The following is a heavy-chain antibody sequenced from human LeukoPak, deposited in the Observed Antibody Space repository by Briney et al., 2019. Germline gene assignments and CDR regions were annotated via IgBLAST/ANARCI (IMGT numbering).Heavy chain of an antibody. D-gene: IGHD3-9*01. CDR1: GFTFSIYA. CDR3: AKPASDWYLDY. J-gene: IGHJ4*02. CDR2: ISGSGDTT. V-gene: IGHV3-23*01. Sequence: GGSLRLSCAASGFTFSIYAMTWVRQAPGKGLEWVSDISGSGDTTYYADSVKGRFTISRDNSKNTLYLQMNSLRAEDTAVYYCAKPASDWYLDYWGQGTLVTVSS.